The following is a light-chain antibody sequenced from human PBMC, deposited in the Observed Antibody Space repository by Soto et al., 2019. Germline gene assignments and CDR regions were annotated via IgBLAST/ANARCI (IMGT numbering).Light chain of an antibody. CDR2: GAY. CDR1: QSVSSSY. Sequence: EIVLTQSPGTLSLSPGEIATLSCRASQSVSSSYLAWYQQKPGQAPRLLIYGAYSRASGIPDRFSGSGSGADFTLTISRLEPENFAVYYCEQYGSSPLFTFGPGTKVDIK. V-gene: IGKV3-20*01. CDR3: EQYGSSPLFT. J-gene: IGKJ3*01.